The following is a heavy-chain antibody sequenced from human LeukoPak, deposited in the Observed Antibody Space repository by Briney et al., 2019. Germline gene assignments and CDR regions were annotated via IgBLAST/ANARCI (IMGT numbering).Heavy chain of an antibody. CDR2: IHYTGAT. J-gene: IGHJ5*02. Sequence: PSETLSLTCTVSGGSISTYGYYWGWIRQTPGKGQEWIGSIHYTGATSYHPSLKSRIITSVDTSKNQFSLKRSSVTAADTALYYCAAGILLPRGHNWFDPWGPGTLVTVSS. CDR3: AAGILLPRGHNWFDP. CDR1: GGSISTYGYY. V-gene: IGHV4-39*01. D-gene: IGHD2/OR15-2a*01.